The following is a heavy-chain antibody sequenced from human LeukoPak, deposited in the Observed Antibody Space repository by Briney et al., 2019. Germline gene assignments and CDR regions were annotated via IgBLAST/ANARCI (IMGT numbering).Heavy chain of an antibody. V-gene: IGHV3-30*18. CDR2: ISYDGSNK. J-gene: IGHJ6*02. CDR3: AKSLWPFGELPHYYYYGMDV. Sequence: GGSLRLSCAASGFTFSSYGMHWVRQAPGKGLEWVAVISYDGSNKYYADSVKGRFTISRDNSKNTLYLQMNSLRAEDTAVYYCAKSLWPFGELPHYYYYGMDVWGQGTTVTVSS. D-gene: IGHD3-10*01. CDR1: GFTFSSYG.